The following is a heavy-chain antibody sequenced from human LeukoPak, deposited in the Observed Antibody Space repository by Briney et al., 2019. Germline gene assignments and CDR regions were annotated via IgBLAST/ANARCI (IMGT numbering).Heavy chain of an antibody. V-gene: IGHV4-39*07. CDR1: GGSISSYY. D-gene: IGHD5-24*01. CDR3: ARDPMGYFDY. J-gene: IGHJ4*02. Sequence: SETLSLTCTVSGGSISSYYWGWIRQPPGKGLEWIGSIYYSGSTYYNPSLKSRVTISVDTSKNQFSLKLSSVTAADTAVYYCARDPMGYFDYWGQGTLVTVSS. CDR2: IYYSGST.